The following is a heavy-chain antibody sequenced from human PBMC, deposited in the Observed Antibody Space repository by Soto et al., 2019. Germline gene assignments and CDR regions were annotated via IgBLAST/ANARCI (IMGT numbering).Heavy chain of an antibody. Sequence: EVLLVESGGGLVQPGGSLRLSCVASGFTFSTDTMNWVRQAPGKGLEWVAHISTSGATRYYADSVKGRFTISRDNAKTSLYLQMDSLRNEDTAVYYCARFFGSGFDYWGQGTLVTVSS. CDR3: ARFFGSGFDY. CDR1: GFTFSTDT. J-gene: IGHJ4*02. V-gene: IGHV3-48*02. D-gene: IGHD6-19*01. CDR2: ISTSGATR.